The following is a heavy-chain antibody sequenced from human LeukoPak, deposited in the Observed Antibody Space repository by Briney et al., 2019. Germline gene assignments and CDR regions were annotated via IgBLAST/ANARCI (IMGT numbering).Heavy chain of an antibody. CDR1: GFTVSSNY. V-gene: IGHV3-53*01. CDR2: IYSGGST. CDR3: AREQVAGTLAFDI. D-gene: IGHD6-19*01. J-gene: IGHJ3*02. Sequence: GGSLRLSCAASGFTVSSNYMSWVRQAPGKGLEWVSVIYSGGSTYYADSVKGRFTISRDNSKNTLYLQMNSLRAEDTAVYYCAREQVAGTLAFDIWGQGTMVTVSS.